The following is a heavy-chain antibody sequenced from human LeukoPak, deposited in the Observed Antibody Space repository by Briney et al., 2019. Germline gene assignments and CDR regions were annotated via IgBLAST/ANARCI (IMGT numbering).Heavy chain of an antibody. CDR1: GYTCTSYD. CDR3: ARGGTPVLLWFGAVGSRYYYGMDV. D-gene: IGHD3-10*01. CDR2: MNPNSGNT. J-gene: IGHJ6*02. Sequence: ASVDVACKAAGYTCTSYDINWVRQATGQGLEWMGWMNPNSGNTGYAQKFQGRVTMTRNTSISTAYMELSSLRSEDTAVYYCARGGTPVLLWFGAVGSRYYYGMDVWGQGTTVTVSS. V-gene: IGHV1-8*01.